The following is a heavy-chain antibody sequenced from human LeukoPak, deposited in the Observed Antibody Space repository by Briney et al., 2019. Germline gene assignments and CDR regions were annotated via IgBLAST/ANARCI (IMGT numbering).Heavy chain of an antibody. D-gene: IGHD5-12*01. Sequence: PGWALTLSCTASGFTFSTYSMNWVRPAPRKGLAWVSVIYGNGAATYYADSVKGRFTISRDNSKNTVYLQMHSLRDDDTAIYYCAKDQRPDSGYDIDYWGQGTLVTVSS. CDR3: AKDQRPDSGYDIDY. CDR2: IYGNGAAT. V-gene: IGHV3-23*01. CDR1: GFTFSTYS. J-gene: IGHJ4*02.